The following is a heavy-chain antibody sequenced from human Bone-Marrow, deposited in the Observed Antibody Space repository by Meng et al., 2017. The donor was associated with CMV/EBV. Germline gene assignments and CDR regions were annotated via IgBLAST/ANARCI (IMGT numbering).Heavy chain of an antibody. CDR1: GFTFSSYS. CDR3: ARVATIFGVVREGMDV. V-gene: IGHV3-21*01. D-gene: IGHD3-3*01. Sequence: GESLKISCAASGFTFSSYSMNWVRQAPGKGLEWVSSISGSSSYIYYADSVKGRFTISRDNSKNSLYLQMNSLRAEDTAVYYCARVATIFGVVREGMDVWGQGTTVTVSS. J-gene: IGHJ6*02. CDR2: ISGSSSYI.